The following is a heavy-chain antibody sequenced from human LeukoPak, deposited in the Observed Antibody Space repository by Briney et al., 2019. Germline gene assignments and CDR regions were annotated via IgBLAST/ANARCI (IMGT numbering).Heavy chain of an antibody. CDR1: GFTFASSV. D-gene: IGHD6-6*01. V-gene: IGHV3-23*01. Sequence: GGSLRLSCAASGFTFASSVMNWVRQAPGKGLEWVSSFSGSGGSRYYADAVRGRFTVSRDNSKNTLYLIMTSLRAEDPAVYYCAKSSQLDYWGQGTLVTVSS. J-gene: IGHJ4*02. CDR3: AKSSQLDY. CDR2: FSGSGGSR.